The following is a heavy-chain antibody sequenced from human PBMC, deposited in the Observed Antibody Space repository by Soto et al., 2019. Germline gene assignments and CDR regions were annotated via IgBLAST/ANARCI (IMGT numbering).Heavy chain of an antibody. J-gene: IGHJ3*02. CDR3: ANRGRSDRALDI. CDR1: GFTFSSYW. V-gene: IGHV3-7*01. D-gene: IGHD1-26*01. Sequence: EVQLVESGGGLVQPGGSLRLSCAASGFTFSSYWMSWVRQAPGKGLEWVANIKPDGSEKIYVDSVKGRFTISRDNAKNSLYLQMNSLRAEDTAVYYCANRGRSDRALDIWGQGTMVTVAS. CDR2: IKPDGSEK.